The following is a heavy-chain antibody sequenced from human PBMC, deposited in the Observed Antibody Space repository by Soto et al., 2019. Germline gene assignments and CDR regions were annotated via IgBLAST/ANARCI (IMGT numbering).Heavy chain of an antibody. Sequence: SETLSLTCTVSVGSVSSCSYYWSWIRQPPGKGLEWIGYIYYSGSTNYNPSLKSRVTISVDTSKNQFSLKLSSVTAADTAVYYCARGVYYYDSSGYYSDYWGQGTLVTVSS. CDR2: IYYSGST. D-gene: IGHD3-22*01. CDR1: VGSVSSCSYY. V-gene: IGHV4-61*01. J-gene: IGHJ4*02. CDR3: ARGVYYYDSSGYYSDY.